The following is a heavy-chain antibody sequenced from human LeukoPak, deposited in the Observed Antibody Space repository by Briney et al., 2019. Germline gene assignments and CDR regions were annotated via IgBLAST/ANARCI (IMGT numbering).Heavy chain of an antibody. D-gene: IGHD3-16*01. V-gene: IGHV3-30*01. J-gene: IGHJ6*03. CDR2: MSFDGSHI. Sequence: GGSLRLSCAVSEFTFSSHAMNWVRQAPGKGLDWVAVMSFDGSHIYYADSVKGRFTISRDNSKNTLFLQMNSLRADDTAVYYCARGGTYYYQYYYMDVWGKGTTVTVSS. CDR3: ARGGTYYYQYYYMDV. CDR1: EFTFSSHA.